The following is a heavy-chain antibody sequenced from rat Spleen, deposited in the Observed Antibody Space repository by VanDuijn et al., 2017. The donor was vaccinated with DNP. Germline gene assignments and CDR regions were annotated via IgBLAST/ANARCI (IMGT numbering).Heavy chain of an antibody. D-gene: IGHD1-11*01. V-gene: IGHV4-2*01. Sequence: EVKLVESGGGLVQPGRSLKLSCAASGFIFFDYWMGWVRQAPGKGLEWLGEINKDSSRINYNTSLRDKFTISRDSAQNTLYLQMSKLGSEDTANYYCAKGPNYGGWSDYFDYWGQGVMVTVSS. J-gene: IGHJ2*01. CDR3: AKGPNYGGWSDYFDY. CDR1: GFIFFDYW. CDR2: INKDSSRI.